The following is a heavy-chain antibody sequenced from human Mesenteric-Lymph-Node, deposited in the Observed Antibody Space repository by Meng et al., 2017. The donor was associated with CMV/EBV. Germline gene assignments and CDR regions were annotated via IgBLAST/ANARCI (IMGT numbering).Heavy chain of an antibody. CDR1: GNTFTDYY. V-gene: IGHV1-2*02. CDR3: ARLDGSMRRGVPDL. D-gene: IGHD3-10*01. Sequence: KASGNTFTDYYWHWVRQGPGQGVEWMGRINPNSGDTDHAEKLQGRGTMTRETSVSTAYMELRRLRSDETAVYYCARLDGSMRRGVPDLGGGGTLVTV. CDR2: INPNSGDT. J-gene: IGHJ2*01.